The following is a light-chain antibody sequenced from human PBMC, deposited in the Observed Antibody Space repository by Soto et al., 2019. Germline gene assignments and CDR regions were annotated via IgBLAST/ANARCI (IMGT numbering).Light chain of an antibody. V-gene: IGLV2-23*02. CDR2: EVS. J-gene: IGLJ3*02. CDR1: NSDVGSYNL. Sequence: QSALTQPASVSGSPGQSITICCTGTNSDVGSYNLVSWYQQHPGKAPKLVLYEVSERPSGVSNRFSGSKSGNTASLTISRLRAEDEADYHCCSYAGRSTVVFGGGTKHTVL. CDR3: CSYAGRSTVV.